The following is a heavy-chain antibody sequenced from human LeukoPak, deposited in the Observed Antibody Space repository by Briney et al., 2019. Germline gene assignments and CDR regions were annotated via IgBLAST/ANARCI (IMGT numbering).Heavy chain of an antibody. CDR1: GFSFSSYA. CDR3: AKPARTDYTDY. Sequence: GGSLRLSCAASGFSFSSYAMNWVRQAPGKGLECVSAISGSGGSTYYADSVKGRFTIPRDNSKNTLYLQMNSLRAEDTAVYYCAKPARTDYTDYWGQGTLVTVSS. CDR2: ISGSGGST. D-gene: IGHD1-14*01. V-gene: IGHV3-23*01. J-gene: IGHJ4*02.